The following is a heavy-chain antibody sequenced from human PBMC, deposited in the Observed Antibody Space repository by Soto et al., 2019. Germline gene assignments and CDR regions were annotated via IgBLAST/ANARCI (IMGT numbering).Heavy chain of an antibody. D-gene: IGHD2-2*01. CDR2: INPSGGST. CDR3: ARDREPPPPVPAAPTTWFDP. Sequence: QVQLVQSGAEVKKPGASVKVSCKASGYTFTSYYMHWVRQAPGQGLEWMGIINPSGGSTSYAQKFQGRGTMTRDTSTSTVYMELSSLRSEDTAVYYCARDREPPPPVPAAPTTWFDPWGQGTLVTVSS. V-gene: IGHV1-46*01. J-gene: IGHJ5*02. CDR1: GYTFTSYY.